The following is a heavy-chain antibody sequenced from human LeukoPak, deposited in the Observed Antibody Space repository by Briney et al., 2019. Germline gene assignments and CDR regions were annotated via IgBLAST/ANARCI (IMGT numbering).Heavy chain of an antibody. CDR2: ISGDGGST. V-gene: IGHV3-43*02. CDR3: ARESESSGWYDY. CDR1: GFMFRDYA. J-gene: IGHJ4*02. D-gene: IGHD6-19*01. Sequence: GGSLGLSCAAPGFMFRDYAIHWARQAPGKGLEWVSLISGDGGSTFYADSVKGRFTISRDNSKNSLYLQMNSLRSDDTALYYCARESESSGWYDYWGQGTLVTVSS.